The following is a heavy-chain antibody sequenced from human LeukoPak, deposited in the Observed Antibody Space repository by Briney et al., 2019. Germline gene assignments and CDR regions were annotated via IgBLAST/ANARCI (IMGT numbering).Heavy chain of an antibody. D-gene: IGHD3-22*01. Sequence: SETLSLTCTVSGGSISSHYWSWIRQPAGKGLEWIGRIYTSGSTNYNPSLKSRVTMSVDTSKNQFSLKLSSVTAADTAVYYCAREYYYDSSGIDAFDIWGQGTMVTVSS. CDR3: AREYYYDSSGIDAFDI. CDR1: GGSISSHY. J-gene: IGHJ3*02. V-gene: IGHV4-4*07. CDR2: IYTSGST.